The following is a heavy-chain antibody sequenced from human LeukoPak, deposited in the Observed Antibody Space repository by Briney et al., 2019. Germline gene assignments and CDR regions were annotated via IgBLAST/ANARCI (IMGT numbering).Heavy chain of an antibody. CDR1: GFTFSSYA. CDR2: ISYDGSNK. J-gene: IGHJ6*02. D-gene: IGHD3-3*01. Sequence: GGSLRLSCAASGFTFSSYAMHWVRQAPGKGLEWVAVISYDGSNKYCADSVKGRFTISRDNSKNTLYLQMNSLRAEDTAVYYCARAYYDFWSGEQDYYYYGMDVWGQGTTVTVSS. V-gene: IGHV3-30-3*01. CDR3: ARAYYDFWSGEQDYYYYGMDV.